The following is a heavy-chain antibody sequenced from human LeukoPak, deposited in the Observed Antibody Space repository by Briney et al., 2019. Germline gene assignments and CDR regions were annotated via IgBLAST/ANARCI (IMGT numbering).Heavy chain of an antibody. CDR3: ARVITTGDANYFDY. Sequence: PSETLSLTCAVSGGSIGNSNWWTWVRQPPGRGLEWIGEIYHSGSTNYNPSLKSRVTISVDKSKNQFSLKLSSVIAADTAVYHCARVITTGDANYFDYWGQGTLVTVSS. J-gene: IGHJ4*02. CDR2: IYHSGST. V-gene: IGHV4-4*02. CDR1: GGSIGNSNW. D-gene: IGHD3-3*01.